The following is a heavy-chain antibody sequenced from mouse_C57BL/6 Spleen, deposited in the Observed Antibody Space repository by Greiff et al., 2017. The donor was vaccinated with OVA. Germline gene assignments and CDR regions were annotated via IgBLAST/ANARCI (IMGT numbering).Heavy chain of an antibody. CDR3: ARPTTVVDYFDV. V-gene: IGHV5-17*01. J-gene: IGHJ1*03. Sequence: EVMLVESGGGLVKPGGSLKLSCAASGFTFSDYGMHWVRQAPEKGLEWVAYISSGSSTIYYADTVKGRFTISRDNAKNTLFLQMPSLRSEDTAMYYCARPTTVVDYFDVWGTGTTVTVSS. CDR1: GFTFSDYG. CDR2: ISSGSSTI. D-gene: IGHD1-1*01.